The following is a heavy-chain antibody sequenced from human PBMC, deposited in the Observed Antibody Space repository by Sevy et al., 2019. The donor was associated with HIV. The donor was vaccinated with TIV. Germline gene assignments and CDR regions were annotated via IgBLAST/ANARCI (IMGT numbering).Heavy chain of an antibody. CDR3: AREGSGSLWYYFDY. J-gene: IGHJ4*02. V-gene: IGHV3-7*01. Sequence: GGSLRLSCAASGFNIRVYWMLWVRQAPGKGLEWVANIKQDGSEKYYVDSVKGRFTISRDNAKNSLYLQMNSLRAEDTAVYYCAREGSGSLWYYFDYWGQGTLVTVSS. CDR1: GFNIRVYW. D-gene: IGHD3-22*01. CDR2: IKQDGSEK.